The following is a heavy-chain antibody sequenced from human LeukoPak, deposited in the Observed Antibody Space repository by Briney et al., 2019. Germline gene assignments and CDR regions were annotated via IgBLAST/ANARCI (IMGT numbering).Heavy chain of an antibody. Sequence: PGGSLTLSCAASGFTFNSYAMLWLPQAPGRALVCVSALCGSGHRTYYAHSVKGRFTISRDNSKNTLYLQMNSLRAADTAVHDCAKDSRYSGSYRDYWGQGTLVTASS. V-gene: IGHV3-23*01. J-gene: IGHJ4*02. CDR3: AKDSRYSGSYRDY. CDR1: GFTFNSYA. D-gene: IGHD1-26*01. CDR2: LCGSGHRT.